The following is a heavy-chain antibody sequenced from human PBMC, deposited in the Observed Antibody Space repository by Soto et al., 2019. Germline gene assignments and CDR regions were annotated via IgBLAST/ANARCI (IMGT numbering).Heavy chain of an antibody. CDR1: GFSLSTWGVG. Sequence: QITLKESGPTLVKPTQTLTLTCTFSGFSLSTWGVGVRWIRQPPGKALEWLAIIYWNDDKRYSPSLQSRLTNAKETSTDQVVLSMSNMDPVDTGTYYCAHRTAVAGALGYWGQGTLVTVSS. CDR2: IYWNDDK. V-gene: IGHV2-5*01. J-gene: IGHJ4*02. CDR3: AHRTAVAGALGY. D-gene: IGHD6-19*01.